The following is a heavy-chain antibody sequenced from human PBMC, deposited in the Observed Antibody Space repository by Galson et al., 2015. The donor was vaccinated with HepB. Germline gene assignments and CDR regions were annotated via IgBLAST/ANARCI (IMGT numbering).Heavy chain of an antibody. J-gene: IGHJ6*02. Sequence: SLRLSCAASGFTFSGSAMHWVRQASGKGLEWVGRIRSKANSYATAYAASVKGRFTISRDDSKNTAYLQMNSLKTEDTAVYYCTVSLTNASKYYYYGMDVWGQGTTVTVSS. D-gene: IGHD4-11*01. V-gene: IGHV3-73*01. CDR3: TVSLTNASKYYYYGMDV. CDR1: GFTFSGSA. CDR2: IRSKANSYAT.